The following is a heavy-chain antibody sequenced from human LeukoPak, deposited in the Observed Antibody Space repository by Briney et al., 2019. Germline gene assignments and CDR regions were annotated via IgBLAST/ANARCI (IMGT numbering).Heavy chain of an antibody. CDR1: GFTFSRYW. CDR3: AKPYYYDTSGLRTLDN. CDR2: ISGSGGST. J-gene: IGHJ4*02. D-gene: IGHD3-22*01. Sequence: AGGSLRLSCAASGFTFSRYWMNWVRQAPGKGLEWVSCISGSGGSTHYADSVKGRFTISRDNSKNTLYLQMNSLRAEDTAVYYCAKPYYYDTSGLRTLDNWGQGTLVTVSS. V-gene: IGHV3-23*01.